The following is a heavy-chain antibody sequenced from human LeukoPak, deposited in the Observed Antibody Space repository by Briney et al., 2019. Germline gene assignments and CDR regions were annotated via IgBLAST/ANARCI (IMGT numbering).Heavy chain of an antibody. CDR2: ISSNGGST. CDR1: GFTFSSYA. Sequence: PGGSLRLSCAASGFTFSSYAMHWVRQAPGKGLEYVSAISSNGGSTYYANSVKGRFTISRDNSKNTLYLQMGSLRAEDMAVYYCAREGATVTTPDAFDIWGQGTMVTVSS. D-gene: IGHD4-17*01. J-gene: IGHJ3*02. CDR3: AREGATVTTPDAFDI. V-gene: IGHV3-64*01.